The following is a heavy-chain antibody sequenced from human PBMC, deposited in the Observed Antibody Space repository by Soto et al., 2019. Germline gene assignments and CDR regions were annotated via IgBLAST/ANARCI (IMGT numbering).Heavy chain of an antibody. CDR3: ARGKLGIPYNWNYSNGNWFDP. Sequence: SETLSLTCAVYGGSFSGYYWSWIRQPPGKGLEWIGEINHSGSTNYNPSLKSRVTISVDTSKNQFSLKLSSVTAADTAVYYCARGKLGIPYNWNYSNGNWFDPWGQGTLVTVSS. J-gene: IGHJ5*02. V-gene: IGHV4-34*01. CDR2: INHSGST. CDR1: GGSFSGYY. D-gene: IGHD1-7*01.